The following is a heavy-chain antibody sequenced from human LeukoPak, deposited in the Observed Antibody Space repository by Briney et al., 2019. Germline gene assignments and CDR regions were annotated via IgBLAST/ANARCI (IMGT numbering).Heavy chain of an antibody. D-gene: IGHD3-16*02. CDR1: GFTFGDYA. Sequence: GGSLRLSCTASGFTFGDYAMSWVRQAPGKGLEWVGFIRSKAYGGTTEYAASVKGRFTISRDDSKSIAYLQMNSLKTEDTAVYYCSISYYDYVWGSYRLTPTYYFDYWGQGTLVTVSS. V-gene: IGHV3-49*04. CDR3: SISYYDYVWGSYRLTPTYYFDY. J-gene: IGHJ4*02. CDR2: IRSKAYGGTT.